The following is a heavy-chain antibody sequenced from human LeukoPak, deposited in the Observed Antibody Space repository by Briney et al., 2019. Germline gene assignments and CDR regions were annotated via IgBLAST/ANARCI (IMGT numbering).Heavy chain of an antibody. CDR2: ISYDGSNK. CDR3: ARVGVAGAYYYYYMDV. CDR1: GFTFSSYA. Sequence: GRSLRLSCAASGFTFSSYAMHWVRQAPGKGLEWVAVISYDGSNKYYADSVKGRFTISRDNSKNTLYLQMNSLRAEDTAVYYCARVGVAGAYYYYYMDVWGKGTTVTVSS. V-gene: IGHV3-30*04. D-gene: IGHD3-16*01. J-gene: IGHJ6*03.